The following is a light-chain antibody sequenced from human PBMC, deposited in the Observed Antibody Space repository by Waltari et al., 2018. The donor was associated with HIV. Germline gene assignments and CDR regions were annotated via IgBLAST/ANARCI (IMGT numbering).Light chain of an antibody. J-gene: IGLJ1*01. Sequence: QSVLTQPPSASGTPGQRVTISFSGSNSNIGSNTVNWYQQVPGMAPKLVIYGNNQRPPGVSDRFSGSKSGTSASLAISGLQSEDEADYYCAAWDDSLNGQGVFGTGTRVTVL. V-gene: IGLV1-44*01. CDR2: GNN. CDR3: AAWDDSLNGQGV. CDR1: NSNIGSNT.